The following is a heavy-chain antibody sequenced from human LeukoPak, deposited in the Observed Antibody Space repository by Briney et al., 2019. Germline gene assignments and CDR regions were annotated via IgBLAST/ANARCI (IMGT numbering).Heavy chain of an antibody. Sequence: MPSETLSLTCTVPVDSIGTYSFYWGWIRQPPGKGLEWIGSIYHSGSTYYNPSLESRVTISLDASKTQFSLRLTSVTAADTAVYYCARDKGGGGSYLNYAFDIWGQGTMVTVSS. CDR1: VDSIGTYSFY. D-gene: IGHD1-26*01. V-gene: IGHV4-39*07. CDR3: ARDKGGGGSYLNYAFDI. J-gene: IGHJ3*02. CDR2: IYHSGST.